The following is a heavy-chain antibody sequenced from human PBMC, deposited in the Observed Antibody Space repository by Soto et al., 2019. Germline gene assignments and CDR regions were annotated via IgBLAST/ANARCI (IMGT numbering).Heavy chain of an antibody. V-gene: IGHV1-69*01. CDR3: ARDNPYTNSFGNWFDP. CDR1: GGTFSNYA. D-gene: IGHD6-13*01. Sequence: QVRLVQSGAEVKKPGSSVKVSCKASGGTFSNYAITWLRLAPGQGLEWLGGIIPVFGTVNYAQKFQGRVTITADESTSTAYMELHRLRSEDTAVYYCARDNPYTNSFGNWFDPWGQGTLVIV. CDR2: IIPVFGTV. J-gene: IGHJ5*02.